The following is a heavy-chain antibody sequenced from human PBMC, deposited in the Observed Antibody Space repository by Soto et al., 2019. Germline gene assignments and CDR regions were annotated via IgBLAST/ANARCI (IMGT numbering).Heavy chain of an antibody. V-gene: IGHV1-2*02. Sequence: QVQLVQSGAEVKKPGASVKVSCKASGYTFTGYYMHWVRQAPGQGLEWMGWINPNSGGTNYAQKFQGRVTMTRDTSTSTAYMELSRLRSDDTAVYYCAREGSRPYCSGGSCYVGNWFDPWGQGTLVTVSS. CDR2: INPNSGGT. J-gene: IGHJ5*02. D-gene: IGHD2-15*01. CDR3: AREGSRPYCSGGSCYVGNWFDP. CDR1: GYTFTGYY.